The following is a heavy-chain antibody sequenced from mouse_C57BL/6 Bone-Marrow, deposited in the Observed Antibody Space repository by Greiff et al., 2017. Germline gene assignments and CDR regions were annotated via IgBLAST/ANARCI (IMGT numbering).Heavy chain of an antibody. D-gene: IGHD4-1*01. CDR2: IRTNSGST. J-gene: IGHJ2*01. V-gene: IGHV1-64*01. CDR1: GYTFTSYW. Sequence: VQLQESGADLVKPGASVTLSCTASGYTFTSYWMHWVRQTPGKGLEWIGMIRTNSGSTYYNEQLKSKATLIIDKSSSTAYMQLSSLTSEDSAVYYCARGTGTYYWGQGTTPTVSS. CDR3: ARGTGTYY.